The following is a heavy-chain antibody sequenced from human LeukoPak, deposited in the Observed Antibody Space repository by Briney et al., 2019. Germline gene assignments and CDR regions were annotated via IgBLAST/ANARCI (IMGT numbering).Heavy chain of an antibody. CDR3: AKAPPYSSSWSYYFDY. Sequence: GGSLRLSCAASGFTFSSSAMSWVRQVPGKGLEWVSGISASGGSTSYADSVKGRFTISRDNSKNTLYLQMNSLRAEDTAVHYCAKAPPYSSSWSYYFDYWGQGTLVTVSS. CDR2: ISASGGST. CDR1: GFTFSSSA. D-gene: IGHD6-13*01. J-gene: IGHJ4*02. V-gene: IGHV3-23*01.